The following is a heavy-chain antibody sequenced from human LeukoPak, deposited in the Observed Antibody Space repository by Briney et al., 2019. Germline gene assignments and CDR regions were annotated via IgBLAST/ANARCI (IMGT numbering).Heavy chain of an antibody. CDR3: ARVLYSYGVASSKWLHVFGY. Sequence: GGSLRLSCAASGFTFSSYGIHWVRQAPGKGLEWVAFIRYDGSNKYHADPVKGRFTISRDNAKNTLYLQMNSLRAEDTAVYYCARVLYSYGVASSKWLHVFGYWGQGTLVTVSS. CDR2: IRYDGSNK. V-gene: IGHV3-30*02. D-gene: IGHD5-18*01. J-gene: IGHJ4*02. CDR1: GFTFSSYG.